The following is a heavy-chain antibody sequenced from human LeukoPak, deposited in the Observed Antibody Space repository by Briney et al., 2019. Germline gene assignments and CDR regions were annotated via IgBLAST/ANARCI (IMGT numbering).Heavy chain of an antibody. V-gene: IGHV4-39*07. Sequence: SETLSLTCTVSGGSISSSSYYWGWIRQPPGKGLEWIGSIYYSGSTYYNPSLKSRVTISVDTSKNQFSLKLSSVTAADTAVYYCARRGGYCSSTSCYVIWFDPWGQGTLVTVSS. CDR2: IYYSGST. D-gene: IGHD2-2*01. CDR1: GGSISSSSYY. J-gene: IGHJ5*02. CDR3: ARRGGYCSSTSCYVIWFDP.